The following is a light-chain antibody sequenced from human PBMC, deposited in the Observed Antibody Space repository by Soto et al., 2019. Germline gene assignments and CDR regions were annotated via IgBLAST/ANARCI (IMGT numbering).Light chain of an antibody. CDR3: QQYDTSPHT. CDR1: QSVSSDY. CDR2: GAS. Sequence: ESVLMQSPGTLSLSPGARATLSCRASQSVSSDYLAWYQQKPGQAPRLLIYGASSRATDIPDRFSGRGSGTDFTLTITSLEPEDFAVYYCQQYDTSPHTCGQATTVEI. J-gene: IGKJ1*01. V-gene: IGKV3-20*01.